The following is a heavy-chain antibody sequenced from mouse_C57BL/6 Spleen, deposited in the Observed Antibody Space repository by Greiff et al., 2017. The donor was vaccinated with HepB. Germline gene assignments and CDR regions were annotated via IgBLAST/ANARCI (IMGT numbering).Heavy chain of an antibody. CDR3: AKKHEFITNWYFDV. Sequence: EVQVVESGGGLVKPGGSLKLSCAASGFTFSSYAMSWVRQTPEKRLEWVATISDGGSYTYYPDNVKGRFTISRDNAKNNLYLQMSHLKSEDTAMYYCAKKHEFITNWYFDVWGTGTTVTVSS. CDR1: GFTFSSYA. CDR2: ISDGGSYT. J-gene: IGHJ1*03. V-gene: IGHV5-4*01. D-gene: IGHD1-1*01.